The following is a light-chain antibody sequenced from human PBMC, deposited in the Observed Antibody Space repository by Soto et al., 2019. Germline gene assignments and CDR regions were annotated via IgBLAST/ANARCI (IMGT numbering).Light chain of an antibody. CDR3: QQYDRFPYT. CDR1: QSISNW. CDR2: KAS. V-gene: IGKV1-5*03. J-gene: IGKJ2*01. Sequence: DIQMTQSPSTLSASVGDTVTITCRASQSISNWLAWYQQKPGQAPKLLIHKASTLESGVPSRFSGSGSGTEFTLTISSLQPDDFATFYCQQYDRFPYTFGQGTKLELE.